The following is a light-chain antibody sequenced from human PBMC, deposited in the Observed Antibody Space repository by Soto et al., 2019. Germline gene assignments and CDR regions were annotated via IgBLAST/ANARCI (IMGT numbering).Light chain of an antibody. CDR1: QSISRY. Sequence: DIQMTQSPSSLSSSVGDRVTITCRASQSISRYLNWYQQKPGKAPNLLIYDASTLHSGVPSRFSGGGSGTDFTLTISSLQSEDFAVYYCQQRSNWPWTFGQGTKVDIK. CDR2: DAS. V-gene: IGKV1-39*01. J-gene: IGKJ1*01. CDR3: QQRSNWPWT.